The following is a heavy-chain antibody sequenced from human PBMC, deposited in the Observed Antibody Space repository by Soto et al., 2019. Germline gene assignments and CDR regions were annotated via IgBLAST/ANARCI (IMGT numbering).Heavy chain of an antibody. Sequence: SETLSLTCAVYVGSFSGYYWSWIRQPPGKGLEWIGEINHSGSTNYNPSLKSRVTISVDTSKNQFSLKLSSVTAADTAVYYCARRGSIVVVVDPRAARFDYWGQGTLVTVSS. CDR3: ARRGSIVVVVDPRAARFDY. D-gene: IGHD2-15*01. CDR2: INHSGST. V-gene: IGHV4-34*01. J-gene: IGHJ4*02. CDR1: VGSFSGYY.